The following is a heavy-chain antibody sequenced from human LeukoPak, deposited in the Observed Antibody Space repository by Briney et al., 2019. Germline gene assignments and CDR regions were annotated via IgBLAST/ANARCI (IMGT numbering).Heavy chain of an antibody. CDR2: INHSGST. D-gene: IGHD6-13*01. J-gene: IGHJ4*02. Sequence: PSETLSLTCAVYGGSFSGYYWSWIRQPPGKGLEWIGEINHSGSTNYNPSLKSRVTISVDTSKNQFSLKLSSVTAADTAEYYCARANPNSSSWYADYWGQGTLVTVSS. V-gene: IGHV4-34*01. CDR3: ARANPNSSSWYADY. CDR1: GGSFSGYY.